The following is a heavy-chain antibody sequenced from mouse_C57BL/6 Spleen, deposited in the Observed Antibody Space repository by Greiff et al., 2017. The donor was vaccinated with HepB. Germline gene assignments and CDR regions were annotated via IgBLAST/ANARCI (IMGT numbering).Heavy chain of an antibody. V-gene: IGHV5-17*01. CDR3: ARREGYGYDVPSYYAMDY. J-gene: IGHJ4*01. CDR2: ISSGSSTI. Sequence: EVHLVESGGGLVKPGGSLKLSCAASGFTFSDYGMHWVRQAPEKGLEWVAYISSGSSTIYYADTVKGRFTISRDNAKNTLFLQMTSLRSEDTAMYYCARREGYGYDVPSYYAMDYWGQGTSVTVSS. D-gene: IGHD2-2*01. CDR1: GFTFSDYG.